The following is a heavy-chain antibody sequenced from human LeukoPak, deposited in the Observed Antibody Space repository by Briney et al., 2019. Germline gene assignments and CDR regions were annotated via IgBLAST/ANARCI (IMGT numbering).Heavy chain of an antibody. D-gene: IGHD3-10*01. J-gene: IGHJ5*02. CDR2: IYYSGST. CDR3: ARGVRYYYGSGSSNWFDP. Sequence: SETLSLTYIVSGGSISSSSYYWGWIRQPPGKGLEWIGSIYYSGSTYHNPSLKSRLTISVDTYKNQFSLKLSSVTAADTAVYYCARGVRYYYGSGSSNWFDPWGQGTLVTVSS. V-gene: IGHV4-39*07. CDR1: GGSISSSSYY.